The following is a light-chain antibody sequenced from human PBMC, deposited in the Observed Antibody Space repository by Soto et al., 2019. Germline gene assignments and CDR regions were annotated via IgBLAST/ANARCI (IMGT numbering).Light chain of an antibody. CDR3: MQALQTPPT. J-gene: IGKJ1*01. CDR2: LGS. Sequence: DIVMTQSPLSLPVTPGEPASISCRSSQSLLHTNGYTSLDWYLQRPGQSPHLLIYLGSNRASGVPDRLSGSGSGTDFTLKISRVEAEDVGVYYCMQALQTPPTFGQGTKVEIK. V-gene: IGKV2-28*01. CDR1: QSLLHTNGYTS.